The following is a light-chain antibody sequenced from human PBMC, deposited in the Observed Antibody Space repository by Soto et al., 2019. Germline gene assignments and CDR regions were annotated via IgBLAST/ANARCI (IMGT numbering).Light chain of an antibody. J-gene: IGKJ1*01. CDR2: AAS. CDR3: QQYYSYPPT. V-gene: IGKV1-8*01. Sequence: AIRMTQCPSSLSASTGDRVTITCRASQGISSYLAWYQQKPGKAPKLLIYAASTLQSGVPSRFSGSGSGTDFTLTISCLQSEDFATYYCQQYYSYPPTFGQGTKVDIK. CDR1: QGISSY.